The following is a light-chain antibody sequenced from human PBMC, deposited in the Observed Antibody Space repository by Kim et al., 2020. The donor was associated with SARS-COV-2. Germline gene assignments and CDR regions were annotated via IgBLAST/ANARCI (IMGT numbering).Light chain of an antibody. CDR3: QSYDNDNHGV. J-gene: IGLJ3*02. CDR1: SGSIASKY. Sequence: NFMLTQPHSVSESPGKTVSISCTRSSGSIASKYVQWYQRRPGSAPTTLIYGDDQRPSGVPVRFSASIDTSSNSASLIISGLKTEDEADYYCQSYDNDNHGVFVGGTQLTVL. CDR2: GDD. V-gene: IGLV6-57*04.